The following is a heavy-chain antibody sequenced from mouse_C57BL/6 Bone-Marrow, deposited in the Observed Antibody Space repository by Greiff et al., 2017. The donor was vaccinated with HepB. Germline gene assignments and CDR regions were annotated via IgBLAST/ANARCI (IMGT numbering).Heavy chain of an antibody. V-gene: IGHV1-9*01. D-gene: IGHD1-1*01. CDR3: ARNGTHSVITTVVAHWYFDV. CDR2: ILPGSGST. J-gene: IGHJ1*03. CDR1: GYTFTGYW. Sequence: QVQLQQSGAELMKPGASVKLSCKATGYTFTGYWIEWVKQRPGHGLEWIGEILPGSGSTNYNEKFKGKATFTADTSSNTAYMQLSSLTTEDSAIYYCARNGTHSVITTVVAHWYFDVWGTGTTVTVSS.